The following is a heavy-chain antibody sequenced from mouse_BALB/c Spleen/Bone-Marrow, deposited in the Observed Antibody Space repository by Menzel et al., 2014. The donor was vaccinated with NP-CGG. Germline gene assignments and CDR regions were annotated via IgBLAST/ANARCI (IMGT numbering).Heavy chain of an antibody. Sequence: EVKVEESGGGLVQPGGSRKPSCTASGFTFSSFGMHWVRQAPEKGLEWVAYISSDSDTIYYADTVKGRFTISRDNPKNTLFLQMTSLRSEDTAMYYCTRDHDYDWYFDVWGAGTTVTVSS. CDR2: ISSDSDTI. CDR3: TRDHDYDWYFDV. CDR1: GFTFSSFG. J-gene: IGHJ1*01. D-gene: IGHD2-4*01. V-gene: IGHV5-17*02.